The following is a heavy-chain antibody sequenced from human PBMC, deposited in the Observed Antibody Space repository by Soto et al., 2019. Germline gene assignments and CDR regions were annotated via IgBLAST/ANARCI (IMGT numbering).Heavy chain of an antibody. CDR1: GDSISSSDYY. J-gene: IGHJ6*02. CDR2: ISNTGRT. Sequence: SETLSLTCTVSGDSISSSDYYWGWIRQPPGKGLEWIGSISNTGRTYYNPPLKSRVTISVDTSKNQFSLMLNSVTAADTAVYYCARVSGIYYYGMDVWGQGTTVTVSS. V-gene: IGHV4-39*01. D-gene: IGHD3-10*01. CDR3: ARVSGIYYYGMDV.